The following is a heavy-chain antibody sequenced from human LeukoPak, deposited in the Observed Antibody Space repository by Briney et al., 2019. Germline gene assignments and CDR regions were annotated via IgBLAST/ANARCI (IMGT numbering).Heavy chain of an antibody. D-gene: IGHD6-13*01. V-gene: IGHV4-39*07. CDR1: GGSISSSSYY. CDR2: IYYSGST. J-gene: IGHJ5*02. CDR3: ARVERQQLVRRLDWFDP. Sequence: SETLSLTCTVSGGSISSSSYYWGWIRQPPGKGLEWIGSIYYSGSTYYNPSLKSRVTISVDTSKNQFSLKLSSVTAADTAVYYCARVERQQLVRRLDWFDPWGQGTLVTVSS.